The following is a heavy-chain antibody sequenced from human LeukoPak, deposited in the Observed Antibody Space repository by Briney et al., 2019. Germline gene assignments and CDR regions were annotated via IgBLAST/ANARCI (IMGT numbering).Heavy chain of an antibody. Sequence: PGGSLRLSCAASGFTFSSYSMNWVRQAPGKGLEWVSSISSSSSYIYYADSVKGRFTISRDNAKNSLYLQMNSLRAEDTAVYYCAREVVLTGYPYDYWGQGTPVTVSS. CDR3: AREVVLTGYPYDY. CDR1: GFTFSSYS. V-gene: IGHV3-21*01. D-gene: IGHD3-9*01. CDR2: ISSSSSYI. J-gene: IGHJ4*02.